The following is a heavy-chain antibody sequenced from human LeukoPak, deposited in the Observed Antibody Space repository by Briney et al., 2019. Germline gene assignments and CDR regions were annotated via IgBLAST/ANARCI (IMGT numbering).Heavy chain of an antibody. CDR1: GFTFNTYA. J-gene: IGHJ4*02. CDR2: ISSGGDNR. Sequence: GGSLRLSCAASGFTFNTYAMNWVRQAPGKGLEWVSTISSGGDNRYYANSVKGRFTISRDNAKNSLYLQMNSLRAEDTAVYYCASMTTVTITFHNFDYWGQGTLVTVSS. V-gene: IGHV3-21*01. D-gene: IGHD4-17*01. CDR3: ASMTTVTITFHNFDY.